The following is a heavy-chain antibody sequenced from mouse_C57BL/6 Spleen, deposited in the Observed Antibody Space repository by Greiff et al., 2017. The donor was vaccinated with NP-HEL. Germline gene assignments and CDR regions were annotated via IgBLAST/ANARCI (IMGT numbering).Heavy chain of an antibody. D-gene: IGHD2-4*01. Sequence: VQLKESGGGLVKPGGSLKLSCAASGFTFSSYAMSWVRQTPEKRLEWVATISDGGSYTYYPDNVKGRFTISRDNAKNNLYLQMSHLKSEDTAMYYCARGDYDYDGYFDVWGTGTTVTVSS. CDR3: ARGDYDYDGYFDV. J-gene: IGHJ1*03. CDR1: GFTFSSYA. CDR2: ISDGGSYT. V-gene: IGHV5-4*01.